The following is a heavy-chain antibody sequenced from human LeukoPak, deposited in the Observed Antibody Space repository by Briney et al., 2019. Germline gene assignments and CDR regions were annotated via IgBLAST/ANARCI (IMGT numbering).Heavy chain of an antibody. J-gene: IGHJ4*02. CDR3: ARTQPLLETGTTSSFHY. D-gene: IGHD1-7*01. CDR2: IYYSGST. Sequence: SQTLSLTCTVSGGSISSGDYYWSWIRQPPGKGLEWIGYIYYSGSTYYNPSLKSRVAISVDTSKNQFSLKLSSVTAADTAVYYCARTQPLLETGTTSSFHYWGQGTLVTVSS. V-gene: IGHV4-30-4*08. CDR1: GGSISSGDYY.